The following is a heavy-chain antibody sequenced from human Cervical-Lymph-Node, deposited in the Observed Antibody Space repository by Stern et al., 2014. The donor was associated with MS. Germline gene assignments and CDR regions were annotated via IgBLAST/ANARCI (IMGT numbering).Heavy chain of an antibody. CDR3: ARSLNWNDVEDYHYGLDV. CDR2: INPNDGDT. V-gene: IGHV1-2*06. J-gene: IGHJ6*02. Sequence: QVQLVESGAEVKKPGASVKVPCKASGYTFTGYYLHWVRQAPGQGLEWMGRINPNDGDTKNAQKFQDRVTMTRDTSISTAYMELSRLRSDDTAVYYCARSLNWNDVEDYHYGLDVWGQGTTGTVS. CDR1: GYTFTGYY. D-gene: IGHD1-1*01.